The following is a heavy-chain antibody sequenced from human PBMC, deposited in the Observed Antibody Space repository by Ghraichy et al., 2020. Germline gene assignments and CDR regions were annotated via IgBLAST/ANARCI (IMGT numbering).Heavy chain of an antibody. J-gene: IGHJ4*02. CDR1: GFIFSDST. Sequence: GGSLRLSCATSGFIFSDSTMHWVRQASGKGLEWVGRSRTKASNYATEYAASVRGRFTFSRDDSKNMVYLQMNNLKSEDTALYYCTAWDAQLSVEYWGQGTLVTVSS. CDR2: SRTKASNYAT. D-gene: IGHD6-6*01. CDR3: TAWDAQLSVEY. V-gene: IGHV3-73*01.